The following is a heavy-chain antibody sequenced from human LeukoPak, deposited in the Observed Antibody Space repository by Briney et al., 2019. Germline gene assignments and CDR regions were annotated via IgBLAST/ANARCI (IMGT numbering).Heavy chain of an antibody. D-gene: IGHD5-24*01. CDR3: ARDGDGRDYFDY. Sequence: GGSLRLSCAASGFTFSSYSMNWVRQAPGKELEWVSYISSSSTTIYYADSVQGRFTISRDNAKNSLYLQMSTLRDGDTAVYYCARDGDGRDYFDYWGQGTLVTVSS. CDR1: GFTFSSYS. J-gene: IGHJ4*02. CDR2: ISSSSTTI. V-gene: IGHV3-48*02.